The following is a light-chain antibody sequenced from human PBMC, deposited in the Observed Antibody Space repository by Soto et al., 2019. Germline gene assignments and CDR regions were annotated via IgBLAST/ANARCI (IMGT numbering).Light chain of an antibody. CDR3: SSYAGRDTYV. Sequence: QSALTQPPSASGSPGQSVTISCTGTSSDVGGDNYVSWYQQHPGKAPKLMIYEVSKRPSGVPDRFSGSKSGNTASLTVSGLQGEDEADYYCSSYAGRDTYVFGSGTKVIVL. CDR1: SSDVGGDNY. CDR2: EVS. V-gene: IGLV2-8*01. J-gene: IGLJ1*01.